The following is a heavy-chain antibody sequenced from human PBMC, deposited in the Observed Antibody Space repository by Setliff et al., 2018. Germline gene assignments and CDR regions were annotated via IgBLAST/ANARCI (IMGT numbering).Heavy chain of an antibody. CDR2: TSYDGINK. V-gene: IGHV3-30*07. Sequence: PGGSLRLSCAASGFTFSSYRMHWVRQAPGKGLEWVAVTSYDGINKYYAESVQGRFIISRDNSKNTLYLQMNSLRAEDTAVCYCAKPLYCSGDSCLQDLSSGDRWYFDYWGQGTLVTVSS. CDR1: GFTFSSYR. J-gene: IGHJ4*02. D-gene: IGHD2-15*01. CDR3: AKPLYCSGDSCLQDLSSGDRWYFDY.